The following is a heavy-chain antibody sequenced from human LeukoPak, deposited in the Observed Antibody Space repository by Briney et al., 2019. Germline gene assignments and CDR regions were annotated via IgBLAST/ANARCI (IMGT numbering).Heavy chain of an antibody. CDR3: ARDYTMIRYYFDY. J-gene: IGHJ4*02. Sequence: PGGSLRLSCAASGFTFSSYSMNWVRQAPGKGPEWVSSISSSSSYIYYADSVKGRFTISRDNAKNSLYLQMNSLRAEDTAVYYCARDYTMIRYYFDYWGQGTLVTVSS. D-gene: IGHD3-22*01. CDR2: ISSSSSYI. V-gene: IGHV3-21*01. CDR1: GFTFSSYS.